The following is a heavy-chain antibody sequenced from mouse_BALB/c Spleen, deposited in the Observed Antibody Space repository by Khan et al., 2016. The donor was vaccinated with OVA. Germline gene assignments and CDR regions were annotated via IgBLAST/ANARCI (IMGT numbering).Heavy chain of an antibody. CDR1: GFSLSDYG. CDR3: AKEVWSYYYALDY. J-gene: IGHJ4*01. CDR2: IRGGGSS. V-gene: IGHV2-6-5*01. Sequence: QVQLKQSGPGLVAPSQNLSLTCTVSGFSLSDYGVRWIRQPPCKGLEWLGGIRGGGSSYYNSALKSRLSISKANSKSQFFLKMSSVKTEDTAMFYCAKEVWSYYYALDYWGQGTSVTVSS.